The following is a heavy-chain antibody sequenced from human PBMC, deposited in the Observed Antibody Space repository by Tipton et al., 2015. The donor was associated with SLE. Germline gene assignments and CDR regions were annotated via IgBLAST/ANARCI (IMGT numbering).Heavy chain of an antibody. Sequence: GSLRLSCGASGFNFIKGWMGWVRQAPGKGLVWVSRIYIDGSRTSYADSVQGRFTISRDNAKNTLYLLLNSLRAEDTAVYYCARGDYVGYYLDYWGQGTLVTVSS. V-gene: IGHV3-74*01. J-gene: IGHJ4*02. CDR2: IYIDGSRT. D-gene: IGHD3-10*02. CDR1: GFNFIKGW. CDR3: ARGDYVGYYLDY.